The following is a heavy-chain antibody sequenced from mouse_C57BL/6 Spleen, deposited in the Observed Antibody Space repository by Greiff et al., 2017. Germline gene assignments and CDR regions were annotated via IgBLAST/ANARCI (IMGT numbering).Heavy chain of an antibody. Sequence: QVQLQQPGAELVRPGTSVKLSCKASGYTFTSYWMHWVKQRPGQGLEWIGVIDPSDSYTNYNQKFKGKATLTVDTSSSTAYMQLSSLTSEDSAVYYGARRPITTVVADAMDYWGQGTSVTVSS. D-gene: IGHD1-1*01. J-gene: IGHJ4*01. CDR3: ARRPITTVVADAMDY. V-gene: IGHV1-59*01. CDR2: IDPSDSYT. CDR1: GYTFTSYW.